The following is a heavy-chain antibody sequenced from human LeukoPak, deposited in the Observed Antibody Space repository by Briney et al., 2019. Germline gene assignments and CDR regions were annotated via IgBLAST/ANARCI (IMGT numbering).Heavy chain of an antibody. D-gene: IGHD6-13*01. CDR2: IDFTSRYI. CDR3: ARVLGGYSSSWWASRAFDI. J-gene: IGHJ3*02. V-gene: IGHV3-21*01. Sequence: PGGSLRLSCAASGFTFSTYSMNWVRQAPGKGLEWVSSIDFTSRYIYNADSVKGRFTTSRDNAKNSLYLQMNSLRAEDTAVYYCARVLGGYSSSWWASRAFDIWGQGTMVTVSS. CDR1: GFTFSTYS.